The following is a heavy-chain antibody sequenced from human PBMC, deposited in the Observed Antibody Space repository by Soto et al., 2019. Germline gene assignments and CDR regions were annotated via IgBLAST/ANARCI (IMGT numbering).Heavy chain of an antibody. CDR1: GGSISSSSYY. CDR3: ARFTVLRFFEWLAAPMYV. CDR2: IYYSGST. D-gene: IGHD3-3*01. Sequence: SETLSLTCTVSGGSISSSSYYWGWIRQPPGKGLEWIGSIYYSGSTYYNPSLKSRVTISVDTSKNQFSLKLSSVTAADTAVYYCARFTVLRFFEWLAAPMYVWGKGTTVPVSA. J-gene: IGHJ6*04. V-gene: IGHV4-39*01.